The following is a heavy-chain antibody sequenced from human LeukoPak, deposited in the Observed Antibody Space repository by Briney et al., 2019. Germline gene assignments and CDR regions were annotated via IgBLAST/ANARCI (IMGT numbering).Heavy chain of an antibody. J-gene: IGHJ4*02. CDR1: GFTFSSYA. Sequence: GGSLRLSCAASGFTFSSYAMSWVRQAPGKGLEWVSAISGSGGSTYYADSVKGRFSISRDNSKNTLYLQMNSLRAEDTAVYYCTKDKVSRGYFDYWGQGTLVTVSS. CDR2: ISGSGGST. D-gene: IGHD1-26*01. V-gene: IGHV3-23*01. CDR3: TKDKVSRGYFDY.